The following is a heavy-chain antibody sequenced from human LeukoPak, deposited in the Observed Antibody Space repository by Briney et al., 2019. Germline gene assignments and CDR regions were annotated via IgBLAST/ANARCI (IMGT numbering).Heavy chain of an antibody. CDR1: GGSISANNFS. D-gene: IGHD3-16*01. Sequence: PSETLSLTCTVPGGSISANNFSWDWVRQPPGKGLEWLGNIYFSGTTYYNPSLKRRVTMSIDTSKNQFSLKLSSVTATDTAVYYCATHQGGSSWLDPWGQGTLVTVSS. J-gene: IGHJ5*02. CDR2: IYFSGTT. CDR3: ATHQGGSSWLDP. V-gene: IGHV4-39*01.